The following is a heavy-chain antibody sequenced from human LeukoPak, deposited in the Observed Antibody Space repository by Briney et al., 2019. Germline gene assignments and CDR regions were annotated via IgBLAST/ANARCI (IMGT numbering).Heavy chain of an antibody. V-gene: IGHV1-2*02. J-gene: IGHJ4*02. Sequence: ASVKVSCKASGYTFTDCYLHWVRQAPGQGLEWMGWINPNSGDTNYAQKFQGRVTMTRDTSISTAHMEMSRLRSDDTAVYYCARANFLYCSSTTCLFDYWGQGTLVTVSS. CDR3: ARANFLYCSSTTCLFDY. D-gene: IGHD2-2*01. CDR2: INPNSGDT. CDR1: GYTFTDCY.